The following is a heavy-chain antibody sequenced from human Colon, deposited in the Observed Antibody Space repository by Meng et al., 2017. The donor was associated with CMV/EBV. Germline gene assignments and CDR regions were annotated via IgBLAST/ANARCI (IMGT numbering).Heavy chain of an antibody. Sequence: GGSLRHSCAASGFTFTSFAMSWVRQAPGKGLEWVASISPSGGPNYADSVKGRLTISRDNAKNSLYLQMNSLRAEDTAVYYCARGYCSTTTCMGGYWGQGTLVTVSS. CDR1: GFTFTSFA. D-gene: IGHD2-2*01. J-gene: IGHJ4*02. V-gene: IGHV3-21*01. CDR3: ARGYCSTTTCMGGY. CDR2: ISPSGGP.